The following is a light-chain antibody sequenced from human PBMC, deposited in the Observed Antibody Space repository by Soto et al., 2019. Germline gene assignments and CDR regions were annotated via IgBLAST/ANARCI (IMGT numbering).Light chain of an antibody. CDR2: GAS. V-gene: IGKV3-15*01. CDR1: QSVSSN. J-gene: IGKJ1*01. CDR3: QHYNSYSEA. Sequence: EIVMTQSPATLSVSPGQRATLSCRASQSVSSNLAWYQQKPGQAPRLLIYGASTRATGIPGRFSGSGSGTEFTLTISSLQPDDFATYYCQHYNSYSEAFGQGTK.